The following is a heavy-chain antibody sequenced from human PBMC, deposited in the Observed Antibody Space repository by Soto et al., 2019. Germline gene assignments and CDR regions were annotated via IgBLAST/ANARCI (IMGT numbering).Heavy chain of an antibody. J-gene: IGHJ4*02. V-gene: IGHV1-3*01. CDR3: ARDLEYSYGAIDY. CDR1: GYTFTSYA. D-gene: IGHD5-18*01. Sequence: GASVKVSCKASGYTFTSYAMHWVRQAPGQRLEWMGWINAGNGNTKYSQKFQGRVTITRDTSASTAYMELSSLRSEDTAVYYCARDLEYSYGAIDYWGQGTLVTVSS. CDR2: INAGNGNT.